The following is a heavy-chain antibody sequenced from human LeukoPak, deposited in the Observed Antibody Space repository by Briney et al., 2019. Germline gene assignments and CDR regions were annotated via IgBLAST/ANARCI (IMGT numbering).Heavy chain of an antibody. D-gene: IGHD3-10*02. Sequence: PGGSLRLSCAASGFTFSSYEMNWVRQAPGKGLEWVSAISPGGVSTYCAGSVKGRFTISRDNSKNTLYLQMNSLRAEDTAVYYCAELGITMIGGVWGKGTTVTISS. CDR2: ISPGGVST. V-gene: IGHV3-23*01. J-gene: IGHJ6*04. CDR1: GFTFSSYE. CDR3: AELGITMIGGV.